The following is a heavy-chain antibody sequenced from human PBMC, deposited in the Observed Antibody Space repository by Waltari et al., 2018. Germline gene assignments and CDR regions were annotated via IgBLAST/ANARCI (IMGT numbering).Heavy chain of an antibody. CDR2: LSGSGATT. J-gene: IGHJ4*02. CDR3: AKAFRGYSGSYFDI. Sequence: EVQLLESGGGLVQSGGSLRLSCAASGFSFGGFGLNWVRQAPGKWLELVSGLSGSGATTYYADSVRGRFTVSRDNSRNTVYLQMNSLRDDDTGVYYCAKAFRGYSGSYFDIWGRGTLVAVST. CDR1: GFSFGGFG. D-gene: IGHD5-12*01. V-gene: IGHV3-23*01.